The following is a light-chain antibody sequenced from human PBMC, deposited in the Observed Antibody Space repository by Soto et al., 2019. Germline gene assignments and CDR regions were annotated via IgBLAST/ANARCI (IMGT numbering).Light chain of an antibody. CDR3: HQSFTTPQT. Sequence: DIQMTQSPSTLSASVVDRVTITFLASQSISSWLAWYQQKPGKAPKLLIYKASSLESGVPSRFSGSGSGTNFTLTISSLQPEDFATYYCHQSFTTPQTFGQGTKVDIK. CDR1: QSISSW. V-gene: IGKV1-5*03. J-gene: IGKJ1*01. CDR2: KAS.